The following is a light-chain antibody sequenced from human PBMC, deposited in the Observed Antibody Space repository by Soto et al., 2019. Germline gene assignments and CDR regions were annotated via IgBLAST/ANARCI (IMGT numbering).Light chain of an antibody. CDR1: HFISTW. CDR3: QQYDSYPYT. CDR2: KAS. V-gene: IGKV1-5*03. Sequence: DIQMTQSPSTLSASVGDRVTITCRASHFISTWVAWYQQKPGKARKLLIYKASDLERGVPSRFSGSGYGTEFTLTIGSLQPDDFATYYCQQYDSYPYTFGQGTKLEIK. J-gene: IGKJ2*01.